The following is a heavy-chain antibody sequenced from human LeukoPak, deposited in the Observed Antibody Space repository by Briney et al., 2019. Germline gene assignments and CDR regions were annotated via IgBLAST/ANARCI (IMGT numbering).Heavy chain of an antibody. CDR2: IRYDGSTK. Sequence: GGSLRLSCAASGFTFSSYGMHWVRQAPGKGLEWVAFIRYDGSTKYYADSVKGRFTISRDNSKNTLYLQMNSLRPEDTAVYYCAKVVSSSWGYFDYWGQGTLVTVSS. D-gene: IGHD6-13*01. CDR3: AKVVSSSWGYFDY. V-gene: IGHV3-30*02. CDR1: GFTFSSYG. J-gene: IGHJ4*02.